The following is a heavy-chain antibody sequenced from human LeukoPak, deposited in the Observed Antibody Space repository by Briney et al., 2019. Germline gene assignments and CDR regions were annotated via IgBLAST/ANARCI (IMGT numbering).Heavy chain of an antibody. CDR2: IYYSGST. V-gene: IGHV4-39*07. Sequence: PSETLSLTCTVSGGSISSSSYYWGWIRQPPGKGLEWIGSIYYSGSTYYNPSLKSRVTISVDTSKNQFSLKLSSVTAADTAVYYCARGGGSYKALDYWGQGTLVTVSS. CDR1: GGSISSSSYY. J-gene: IGHJ4*02. D-gene: IGHD1-26*01. CDR3: ARGGGSYKALDY.